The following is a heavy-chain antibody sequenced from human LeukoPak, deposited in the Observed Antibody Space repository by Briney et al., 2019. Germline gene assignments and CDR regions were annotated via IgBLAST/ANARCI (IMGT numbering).Heavy chain of an antibody. Sequence: GGSLRLSCAASGFIFSHYGMNWVRQAPGKGLEWVSGITSRSTTYYADSVKGRFTISRDNSKNTLYLQMNSLRAEDTAVYYCAKGRYTSGGFDYWGQGTLVTVSS. V-gene: IGHV3-23*01. CDR3: AKGRYTSGGFDY. J-gene: IGHJ4*02. CDR2: ITSRSTT. D-gene: IGHD6-19*01. CDR1: GFIFSHYG.